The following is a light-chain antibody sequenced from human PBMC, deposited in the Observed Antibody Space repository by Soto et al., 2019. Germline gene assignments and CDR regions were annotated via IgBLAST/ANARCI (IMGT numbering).Light chain of an antibody. CDR3: GTWDSSLSAVV. CDR2: DNN. CDR1: ISDFVVYNY. J-gene: IGLJ2*01. Sequence: QSVLTQPASVSGSPGQSITISCTGTISDFVVYNYVSWYQQHPGKAPKLMIYDNNKRPSGIPDRFSGSKSGTSATLGITGLQTGDEADYYCGTWDSSLSAVVFGGGTKLTVL. V-gene: IGLV1-51*01.